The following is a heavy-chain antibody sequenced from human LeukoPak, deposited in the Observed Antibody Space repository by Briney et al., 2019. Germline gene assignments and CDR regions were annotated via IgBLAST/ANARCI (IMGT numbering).Heavy chain of an antibody. V-gene: IGHV4-59*08. CDR2: ICYSGST. D-gene: IGHD5-18*01. Sequence: SETLSLTCTVSGGSISSYYWSWIRQPPGKGLEWIGYICYSGSTNYNPSLKSRVTISVDTSKNQFSLKLSSVTAADTAVYYCAGTRGYSYGPYNWFDPWGQGTLVTVSS. CDR3: AGTRGYSYGPYNWFDP. J-gene: IGHJ5*02. CDR1: GGSISSYY.